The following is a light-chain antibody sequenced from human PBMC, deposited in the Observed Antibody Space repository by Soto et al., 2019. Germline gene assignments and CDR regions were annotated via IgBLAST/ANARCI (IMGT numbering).Light chain of an antibody. CDR3: AAWDDSLNGEVV. CDR2: STN. Sequence: QSVLTQPPSASGTPGQRVTISCSGSSSNIGSNSVNWYQQLPGTAPKLRIYSTNQRPSGVPDRFSGSKSDTSASLAISGLQSEDEADYYCAAWDDSLNGEVVFGGGTKLTVL. J-gene: IGLJ2*01. CDR1: SSNIGSNS. V-gene: IGLV1-44*01.